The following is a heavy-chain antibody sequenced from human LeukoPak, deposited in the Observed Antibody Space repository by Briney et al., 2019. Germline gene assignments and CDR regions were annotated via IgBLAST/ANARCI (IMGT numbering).Heavy chain of an antibody. CDR3: AKEDQDYDSSGYYLRFYYYYYYMDV. J-gene: IGHJ6*03. D-gene: IGHD3-22*01. CDR1: GFTFSNAW. V-gene: IGHV3-30*18. CDR2: ISYDGSNK. Sequence: GGSLRLSCAASGFTFSNAWMNWVRQAPGKGLEWVAVISYDGSNKYYADSVKGRFTISRDNSKNTLYLQMNSLRAEDTAVYYCAKEDQDYDSSGYYLRFYYYYYYMDVWGKGTTVTVSS.